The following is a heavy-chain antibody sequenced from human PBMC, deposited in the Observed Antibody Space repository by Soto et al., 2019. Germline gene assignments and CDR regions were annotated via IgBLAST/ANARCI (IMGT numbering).Heavy chain of an antibody. D-gene: IGHD2-15*01. CDR1: GFTVSGNY. CDR3: ARDLGYCSGDHCPGY. Sequence: EVRLVESGGGLVQPGGSLRLSCAASGFTVSGNYISWVRQAPGKGLAWVSVIYSGGTTYYADSVKGRFTLSRDNSKNTLYLQMNSLRAEDTAVYYCARDLGYCSGDHCPGYWGQGTLVTVSS. J-gene: IGHJ4*02. CDR2: IYSGGTT. V-gene: IGHV3-53*01.